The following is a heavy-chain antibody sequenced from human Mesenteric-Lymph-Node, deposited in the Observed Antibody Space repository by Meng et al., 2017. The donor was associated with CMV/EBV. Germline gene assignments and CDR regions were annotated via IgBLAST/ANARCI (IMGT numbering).Heavy chain of an antibody. CDR1: GFTVSSNY. Sequence: GGSLRLSCAASGFTVSSNYMSWVRQAPGKGLEWVSVISGSGGSTYYADSVKGRFTISRDNSKNTLYLQMNSLRAEDTAVYYCASPTDGYCSSTSCYWGAFDIWGQGTMVTVSS. V-gene: IGHV3-23*01. J-gene: IGHJ3*02. CDR3: ASPTDGYCSSTSCYWGAFDI. CDR2: ISGSGGST. D-gene: IGHD2-2*01.